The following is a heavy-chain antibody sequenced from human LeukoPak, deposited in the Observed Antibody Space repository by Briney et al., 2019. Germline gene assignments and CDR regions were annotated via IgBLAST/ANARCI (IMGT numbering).Heavy chain of an antibody. CDR2: IRNKPNGGTA. V-gene: IGHV3-49*04. Sequence: PGRSLRLSCTGSGFTFSDYAMSWDRQAPGKGLEWVGFIRNKPNGGTADYAASVKGRFTISRDDSKTTAYLQMNSLKTEDTAVYYCSRAYSTGWLGINDFWGQGALVTVSS. J-gene: IGHJ4*02. CDR1: GFTFSDYA. CDR3: SRAYSTGWLGINDF. D-gene: IGHD6-19*01.